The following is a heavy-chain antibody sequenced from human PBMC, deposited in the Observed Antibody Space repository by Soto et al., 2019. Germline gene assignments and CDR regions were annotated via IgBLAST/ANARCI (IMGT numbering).Heavy chain of an antibody. CDR3: ARDEGSYYYYYYGMDV. Sequence: SVKVSCKASGGTFSSYAISWVRQAPGQGLEWMGGIIPIFGTANYAQKFQGRVTITADESTSTAYMELSSLRSDDTAVYYCARDEGSYYYYYYGMDVWGQGTTVTVSS. V-gene: IGHV1-69*13. CDR2: IIPIFGTA. J-gene: IGHJ6*02. CDR1: GGTFSSYA.